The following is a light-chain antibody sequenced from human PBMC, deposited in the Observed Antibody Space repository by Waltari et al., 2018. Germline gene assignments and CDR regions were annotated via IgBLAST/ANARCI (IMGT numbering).Light chain of an antibody. CDR2: AAS. CDR1: QGISSY. Sequence: AIRITQSPSSLSASTGDRVTITCRASQGISSYLAWYQQKPGKAPKLLIYAASTLQSGVPSRFSGSGSGTDFTLTISCLQSEDFATYYRQQYYSYPTFGPGTKVDIK. V-gene: IGKV1-8*01. J-gene: IGKJ3*01. CDR3: QQYYSYPT.